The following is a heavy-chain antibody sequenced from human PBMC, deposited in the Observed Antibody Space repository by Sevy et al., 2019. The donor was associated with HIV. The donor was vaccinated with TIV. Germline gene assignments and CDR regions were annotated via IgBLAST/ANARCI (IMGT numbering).Heavy chain of an antibody. Sequence: ASVKVSCKASGYTFTAYHITWVRLALGQALEWMGWITPFNGDTTYARGLQGRVTMTTDKSRRTAYLELRSLKFDDTAIYYCARGRATNVGGYYFDYWGQGALVTVSS. J-gene: IGHJ4*02. CDR3: ARGRATNVGGYYFDY. CDR2: ITPFNGDT. V-gene: IGHV1-18*01. D-gene: IGHD6-25*01. CDR1: GYTFTAYH.